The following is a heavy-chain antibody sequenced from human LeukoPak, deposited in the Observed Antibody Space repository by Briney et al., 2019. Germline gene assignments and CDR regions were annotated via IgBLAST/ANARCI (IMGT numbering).Heavy chain of an antibody. J-gene: IGHJ4*02. D-gene: IGHD3-22*01. CDR2: SSTGSTYI. CDR1: GFTFSRYS. Sequence: GGSLTLSCTASGFTFSRYSLNWVRQAPGTGLEWMSFSSTGSTYINYADSGHGRRTITRDNAKKSLFLLMNSLSAADTAVEYWETYDGAGRGRWGQGTLVAVSS. CDR3: ETYDGAGRGR. V-gene: IGHV3-21*01.